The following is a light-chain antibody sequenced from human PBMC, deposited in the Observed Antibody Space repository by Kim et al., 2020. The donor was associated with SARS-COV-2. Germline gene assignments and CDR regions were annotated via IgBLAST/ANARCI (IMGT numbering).Light chain of an antibody. CDR2: GAS. J-gene: IGKJ3*01. Sequence: EIVLTQSPGTLSLSPGESATLSCRASQSVSSNYLAWYQQKPGQPPRLLIYGASIRATGIPDRFSGSGSGTDFTLTISRLEPEDFAVYYCQQYGSSPRTFGPGTKVDIK. V-gene: IGKV3-20*01. CDR3: QQYGSSPRT. CDR1: QSVSSNY.